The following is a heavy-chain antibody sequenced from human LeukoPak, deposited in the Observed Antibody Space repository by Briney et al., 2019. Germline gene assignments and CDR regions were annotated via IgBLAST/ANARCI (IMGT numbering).Heavy chain of an antibody. J-gene: IGHJ4*02. V-gene: IGHV3-30*04. Sequence: GGSLRLSCAASGFTFSSYAMHWVRQAPGKGLEWVAVISYDGSNKYYADSVKGRFTISRDNSKNTLYLQMNSLRPEDTALYYCVRDFEWSFDTWDQGTLVTVSS. D-gene: IGHD3-3*01. CDR3: VRDFEWSFDT. CDR1: GFTFSSYA. CDR2: ISYDGSNK.